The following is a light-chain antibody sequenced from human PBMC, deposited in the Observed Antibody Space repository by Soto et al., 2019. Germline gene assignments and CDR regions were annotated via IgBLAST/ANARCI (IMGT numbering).Light chain of an antibody. Sequence: EIVLTQSPGTLSLSPGESATLSCRASQILSSNYLAWYQQKPGQAPRLLIYGASGRATGIPDRFRGSGSGTEFTLTITRLEPEDFAVYYRQQYGGSPSITFGQGTRLEIK. J-gene: IGKJ5*01. CDR1: QILSSNY. CDR2: GAS. V-gene: IGKV3-20*01. CDR3: QQYGGSPSIT.